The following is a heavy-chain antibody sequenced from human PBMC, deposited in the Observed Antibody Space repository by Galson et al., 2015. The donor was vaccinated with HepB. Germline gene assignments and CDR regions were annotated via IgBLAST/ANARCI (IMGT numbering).Heavy chain of an antibody. CDR1: GFTLSTYS. CDR3: ARDGGGLYQGDYFDY. D-gene: IGHD2-21*01. CDR2: IYNSNTY. V-gene: IGHV3-21*01. Sequence: SLRLSCAASGFTLSTYSMNWVRQAPGGGLEWVSSIYNSNTYYAESLKGRFTISRDTAENSLFLQMNSLRAEDTAVYYCARDGGGLYQGDYFDYWGQGTLVTVSS. J-gene: IGHJ4*02.